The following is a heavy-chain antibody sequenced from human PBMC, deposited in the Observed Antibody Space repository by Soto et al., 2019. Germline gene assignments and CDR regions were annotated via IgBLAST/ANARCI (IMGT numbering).Heavy chain of an antibody. CDR3: ARDLIAAADNYYYYGMDV. D-gene: IGHD6-13*01. J-gene: IGHJ6*02. CDR2: INPNSGGT. V-gene: IGHV1-2*04. Sequence: ASVKVSCKASGYTFTGYYMHWVRQAPGQGLEWMGWINPNSGGTNYAQKFQGWVTMTRDTSISTAYMELSRLRSDDTAVYYCARDLIAAADNYYYYGMDVWGQGTTVTVS. CDR1: GYTFTGYY.